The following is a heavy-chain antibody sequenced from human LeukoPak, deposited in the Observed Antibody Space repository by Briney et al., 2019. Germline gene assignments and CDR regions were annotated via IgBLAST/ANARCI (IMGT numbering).Heavy chain of an antibody. CDR1: GFTFSSYG. CDR3: ARDTLAYCGGDCYSGY. J-gene: IGHJ4*02. CDR2: IWYDGSNK. V-gene: IGHV3-33*01. D-gene: IGHD2-21*02. Sequence: RGSLRLSCAASGFTFSSYGMHWVRQAPGKGLEWVAVIWYDGSNKYYADSVKGRFTISRDNSKNTLYLQMNSLRAEDTAVYYCARDTLAYCGGDCYSGYWGQGTLVTVSS.